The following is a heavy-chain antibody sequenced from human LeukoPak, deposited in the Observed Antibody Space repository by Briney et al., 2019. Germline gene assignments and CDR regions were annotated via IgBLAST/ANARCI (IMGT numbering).Heavy chain of an antibody. CDR1: GFTFSIYG. CDR3: ATDRPRGHQLADGDFDY. Sequence: GGSLRLSCGASGFTFSIYGMHWVRQAPGKGLEWVAFIGYDGSAKYYADSVKGRFTISRDNSKNTLYLQMNSLRIDDTAVYYCATDRPRGHQLADGDFDYWGQGTLITVSS. CDR2: IGYDGSAK. V-gene: IGHV3-30*02. D-gene: IGHD6-13*01. J-gene: IGHJ4*02.